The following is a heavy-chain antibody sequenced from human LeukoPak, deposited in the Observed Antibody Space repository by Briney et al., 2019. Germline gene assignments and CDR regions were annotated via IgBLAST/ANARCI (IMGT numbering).Heavy chain of an antibody. Sequence: PGGSLRLSCVVSGFTFSESWMSWVRQAPGKGLGWVASLNLDGSDKYYVDSVKGRFTISRDNAKNSLYLQMDSLRVEDTAVYHCAKGKRYPDYWGQGTLVTVSS. CDR3: AKGKRYPDY. D-gene: IGHD1-1*01. V-gene: IGHV3-7*03. CDR1: GFTFSESW. J-gene: IGHJ4*02. CDR2: LNLDGSDK.